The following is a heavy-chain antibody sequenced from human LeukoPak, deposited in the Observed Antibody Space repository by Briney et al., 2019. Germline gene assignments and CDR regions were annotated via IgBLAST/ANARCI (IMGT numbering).Heavy chain of an antibody. CDR3: TTVPGYCSSTSCYWIVDY. V-gene: IGHV3-15*01. CDR2: IKSKTDGGTT. Sequence: GGSLRLSCAAFGFTFSNAWMSWVRQAPGKGLEWVGRIKSKTDGGTTDYAAPVKGRFTISRDDSKNTLYLQMNSLKTEDTAVYYCTTVPGYCSSTSCYWIVDYWGQGTLVTVSS. D-gene: IGHD2-2*01. J-gene: IGHJ4*02. CDR1: GFTFSNAW.